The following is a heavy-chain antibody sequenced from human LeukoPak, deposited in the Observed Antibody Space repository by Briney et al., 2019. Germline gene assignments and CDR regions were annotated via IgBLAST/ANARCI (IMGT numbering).Heavy chain of an antibody. CDR3: AKDSMIVVVPPLAFDI. D-gene: IGHD3-22*01. J-gene: IGHJ3*02. Sequence: PGGSLRLSCAASGFTFGTYAMSWVRQAPGKGLEWVSAISASGAGTYYADSVKGRFTISRDNSKNTLYLQMNSLRAEDTAVYYCAKDSMIVVVPPLAFDIWGQGTMVTVSS. V-gene: IGHV3-23*01. CDR2: ISASGAGT. CDR1: GFTFGTYA.